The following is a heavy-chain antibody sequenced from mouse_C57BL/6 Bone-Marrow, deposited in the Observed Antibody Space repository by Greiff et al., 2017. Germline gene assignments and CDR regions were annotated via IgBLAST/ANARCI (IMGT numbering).Heavy chain of an antibody. D-gene: IGHD4-1*01. Sequence: VQLQQPGAELVKPGASVKMSCKASGYTFTSYWITWVKQRPGQGLEWIGDIYPTSGRTNYNEKFKSKAILTVDTSSNTAYMQLSRLTSEDSAVFYWARSGPLGRSFDYWGQGTTLTVSS. CDR3: ARSGPLGRSFDY. CDR2: IYPTSGRT. J-gene: IGHJ2*01. CDR1: GYTFTSYW. V-gene: IGHV1-55*01.